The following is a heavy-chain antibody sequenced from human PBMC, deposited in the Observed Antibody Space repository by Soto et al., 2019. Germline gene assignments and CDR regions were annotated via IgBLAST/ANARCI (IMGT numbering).Heavy chain of an antibody. V-gene: IGHV1-69*01. D-gene: IGHD6-6*01. CDR3: ALSSYSSYHDVFAF. CDR1: GGTFRSYA. J-gene: IGHJ6*04. Sequence: CKAAGGTFRSYAFSWVCRALGQGLEWMGGIIPIFGTANYAQKFQGRVTITADESTSTAYMELSRLRYEDTAVYYCALSSYSSYHDVFAFWGKGSTATGSA. CDR2: IIPIFGTA.